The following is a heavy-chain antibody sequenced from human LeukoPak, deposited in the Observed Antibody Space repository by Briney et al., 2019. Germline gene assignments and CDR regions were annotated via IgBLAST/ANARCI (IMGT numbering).Heavy chain of an antibody. CDR1: GFTFDDYA. V-gene: IGHV3-9*01. J-gene: IGHJ4*02. Sequence: PGGSLRLSCAASGFTFDDYAMHWVRQAPEKGLEWVSGISWNSGSIGYADSVKGRFTISRDNAKNSLYLQMNSLRAGDTAVYYCARVVQQLVEGYYFDYWGQGTLVTVSS. CDR3: ARVVQQLVEGYYFDY. CDR2: ISWNSGSI. D-gene: IGHD6-6*01.